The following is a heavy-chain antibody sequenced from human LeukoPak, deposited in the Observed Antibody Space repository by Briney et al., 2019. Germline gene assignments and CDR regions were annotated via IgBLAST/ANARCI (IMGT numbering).Heavy chain of an antibody. Sequence: ASVKVSCKASGYTFTGYYMHWVRQAPGQGLEWMGRINPNSGGTNYAQKFQGRVTMTRDTSISTTYMELSRLRSDATAVYYCARLGIRPWAFDIWGQGTMVTVSS. D-gene: IGHD5-18*01. V-gene: IGHV1-2*06. CDR2: INPNSGGT. CDR1: GYTFTGYY. J-gene: IGHJ3*02. CDR3: ARLGIRPWAFDI.